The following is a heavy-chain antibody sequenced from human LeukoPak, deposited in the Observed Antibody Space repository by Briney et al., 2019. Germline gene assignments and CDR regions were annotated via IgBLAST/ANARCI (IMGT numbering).Heavy chain of an antibody. J-gene: IGHJ6*02. D-gene: IGHD6-13*01. CDR1: GYSFTSYW. CDR2: IYPGDSDT. CDR3: ARAADPHYYYYGMGV. V-gene: IGHV5-51*01. Sequence: GESLKISCKGSGYSFTSYWIGWVRQMPGKGLEWMGIIYPGDSDTRYSPSFQGQVTISADKSISTAYLQWSSLKASDTAMYYCARAADPHYYYYGMGVWGQGTAVTVSS.